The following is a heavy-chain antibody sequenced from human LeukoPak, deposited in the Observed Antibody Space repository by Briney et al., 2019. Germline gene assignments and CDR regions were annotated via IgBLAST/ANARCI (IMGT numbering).Heavy chain of an antibody. CDR3: ARVGYCSSTSCYPGFTTNWFDP. CDR2: MNPNSGNT. Sequence: GASLNVSCTASGYAFTSYDINWVRQATGQGLEWMGWMNPNSGNTGYAQKFQGRVTMTRNTSISTAYMELSSLRSEDTAVYYCARVGYCSSTSCYPGFTTNWFDPWGQGTLVTVSS. CDR1: GYAFTSYD. V-gene: IGHV1-8*01. D-gene: IGHD2-2*01. J-gene: IGHJ5*02.